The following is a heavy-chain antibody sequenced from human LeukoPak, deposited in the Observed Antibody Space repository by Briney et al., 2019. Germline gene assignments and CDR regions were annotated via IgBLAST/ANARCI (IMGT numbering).Heavy chain of an antibody. CDR1: GYTFTSYD. Sequence: GASVKVSCKASGYTFTSYDINWVRQAPGQGLEWMGWINPNSGGTNYAQKFQGWVTMTRDTSISTAYMELSRLRSDDTAVYYCARGPTRVVVVAATISNWFDPWGQGTLVTVSS. V-gene: IGHV1-2*04. D-gene: IGHD2-15*01. CDR3: ARGPTRVVVVAATISNWFDP. J-gene: IGHJ5*02. CDR2: INPNSGGT.